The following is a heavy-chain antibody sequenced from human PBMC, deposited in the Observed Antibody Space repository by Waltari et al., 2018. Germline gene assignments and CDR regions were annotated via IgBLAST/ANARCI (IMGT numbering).Heavy chain of an antibody. Sequence: EVQLVQSATEVKRPGAPLKISCKGLGYNFATYCIGWVRQVPGNGLESMGLIDPEESHTDYSPPLQDPVSISVDSSISTAKLQWDSLNASASAIDFGARSASTSARYFLHWGQGTLVTVSS. CDR2: IDPEESHT. CDR3: ARSASTSARYFLH. D-gene: IGHD3-9*01. V-gene: IGHV5-51*01. CDR1: GYNFATYC. J-gene: IGHJ1*01.